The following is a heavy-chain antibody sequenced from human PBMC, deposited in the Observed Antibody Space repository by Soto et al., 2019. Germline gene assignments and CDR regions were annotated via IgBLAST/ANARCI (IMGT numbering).Heavy chain of an antibody. D-gene: IGHD3-3*01. Sequence: QVQLVQSGAEVKKPGASVKVSCKASGYTFTSYGISWVRQAPGQGLEWMGWISAYNGNTNYAQKLQGRVTMTTDTSTSTAYRKLRSVGSDDTAVDYCAGKINFRDYDFWSGPIYYYDGMDVWSQGTTVTVAS. CDR3: AGKINFRDYDFWSGPIYYYDGMDV. CDR1: GYTFTSYG. V-gene: IGHV1-18*04. J-gene: IGHJ6*02. CDR2: ISAYNGNT.